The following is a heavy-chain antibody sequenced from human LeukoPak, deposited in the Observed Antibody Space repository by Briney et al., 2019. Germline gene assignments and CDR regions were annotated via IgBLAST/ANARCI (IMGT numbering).Heavy chain of an antibody. D-gene: IGHD3-22*01. CDR3: AKGIVDSRGYLPYYFDY. Sequence: PGGSLRLSCAASGFTFSSYAMSWVGQAPGKELEGVSAISVSGGSTYYADSLKGPFTLSRDNSKNTLYLQMNRLRAEDTAVYYCAKGIVDSRGYLPYYFDYWGQGTLVTVSS. CDR1: GFTFSSYA. J-gene: IGHJ4*02. CDR2: ISVSGGST. V-gene: IGHV3-23*01.